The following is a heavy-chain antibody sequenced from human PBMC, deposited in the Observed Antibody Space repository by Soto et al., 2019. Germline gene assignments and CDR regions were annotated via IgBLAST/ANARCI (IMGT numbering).Heavy chain of an antibody. D-gene: IGHD2-15*01. V-gene: IGHV4-30-4*01. CDR1: GGSISSGDYY. Sequence: QVQLQESGPGLVKPSQTLSLTCTVSGGSISSGDYYWSWIRQPPGKGLEWIGYIYYSGSTYYNPSLKRRVTISVDTSKNQCSLKLSSVTAADTAVYYCAREIVVVVAATRYYYGMDVWGQGTTVTVSS. CDR2: IYYSGST. CDR3: AREIVVVVAATRYYYGMDV. J-gene: IGHJ6*02.